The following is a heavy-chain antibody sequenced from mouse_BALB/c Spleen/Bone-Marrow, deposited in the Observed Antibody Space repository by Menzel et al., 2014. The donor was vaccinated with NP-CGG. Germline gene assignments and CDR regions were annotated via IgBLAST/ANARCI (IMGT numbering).Heavy chain of an antibody. CDR3: ARKYGDY. CDR2: MYPGDGET. CDR1: GYPFSSYW. V-gene: IGHV1-80*01. Sequence: VQLQQSGAELVRPGSSVKISCKASGYPFSSYWMNWVKQRPGQGLEWIGQMYPGDGETNYNGKFKGNATLTADKSSSTAYMQLISLTSEDSAVYFCARKYGDYWGQGTTLTVSS. J-gene: IGHJ2*01. D-gene: IGHD2-10*02.